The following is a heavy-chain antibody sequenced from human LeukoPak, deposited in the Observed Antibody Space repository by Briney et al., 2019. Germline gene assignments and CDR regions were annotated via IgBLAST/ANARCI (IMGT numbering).Heavy chain of an antibody. J-gene: IGHJ6*02. D-gene: IGHD3-16*01. CDR2: IYTSGST. V-gene: IGHV4-4*07. CDR1: GGSISSYY. Sequence: SETLSLTCTVSGGSISSYYWSWIRQPAGKGLEWIGRIYTSGSTNYNPSLKSRVTISVDTSKNQFSLKLSSVTAADTAVYYCARCPLMIHRPYGMDVWGQGTTVTVSS. CDR3: ARCPLMIHRPYGMDV.